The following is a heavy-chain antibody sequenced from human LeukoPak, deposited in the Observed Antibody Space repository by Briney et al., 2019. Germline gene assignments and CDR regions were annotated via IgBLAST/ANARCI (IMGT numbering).Heavy chain of an antibody. CDR1: GVSISSYY. CDR2: IYTSGST. CDR3: ARGYGYYYYYYMDV. J-gene: IGHJ6*03. Sequence: SETLSLTCTVSGVSISSYYWSWIRQPAGKGLEWIGRIYTSGSTNYNPSLKSRVTMSVDTSKNQFSLKLSSVTAADTAVYYCARGYGYYYYYYMDVWGKGTTVTISS. V-gene: IGHV4-4*07. D-gene: IGHD5-12*01.